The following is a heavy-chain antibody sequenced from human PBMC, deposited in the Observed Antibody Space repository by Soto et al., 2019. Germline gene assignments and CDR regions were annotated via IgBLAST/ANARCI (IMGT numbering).Heavy chain of an antibody. V-gene: IGHV3-33*01. J-gene: IGHJ2*01. CDR1: GFTFSSYG. CDR3: ARDLRRDPYTYWYCDL. CDR2: IWYDGSNK. Sequence: QVQLVESGGGVVQPGRSLRLSCAASGFTFSSYGMHWVRQAPGKGLEWVAVIWYDGSNKYYADSVKGRFTISRDNSKNTLYLQMNSLRAEDTAVYYCARDLRRDPYTYWYCDLWGRGTLVPVSS.